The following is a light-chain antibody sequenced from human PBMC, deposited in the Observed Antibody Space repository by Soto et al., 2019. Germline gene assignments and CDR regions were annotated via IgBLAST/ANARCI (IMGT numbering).Light chain of an antibody. V-gene: IGKV3D-15*01. Sequence: ETVLTQSPGTLSLSPGERATLSCRASQSVSNNYLTWYQQKPGQAPRLLIYGASNRATGIPDRFSGSGSGTEFTLTISSLQSEDFAVYYCQEYIQWPPGMFGPGTKVDIK. CDR1: QSVSNN. CDR3: QEYIQWPPGM. J-gene: IGKJ1*01. CDR2: GAS.